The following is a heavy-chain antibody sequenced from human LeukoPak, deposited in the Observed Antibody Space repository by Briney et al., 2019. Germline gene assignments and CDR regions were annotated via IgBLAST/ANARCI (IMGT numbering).Heavy chain of an antibody. V-gene: IGHV3-30*04. CDR1: GFTFSTYA. CDR3: ARAEGYGGELDS. J-gene: IGHJ4*02. D-gene: IGHD4-23*01. CDR2: IPYDGSNK. Sequence: GGSLRLSCAASGFTFSTYAMHWVRQAPGKGLEWVAVIPYDGSNKYYADSVKGRFSISRENSKNRLYLQMNSLRAEDTAVYYCARAEGYGGELDSWGQGTLVTVSS.